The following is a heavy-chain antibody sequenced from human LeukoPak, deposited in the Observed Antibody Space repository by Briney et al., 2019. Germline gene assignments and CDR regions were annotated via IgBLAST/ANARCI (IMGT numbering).Heavy chain of an antibody. V-gene: IGHV3-30*02. Sequence: GGSLRLSCAASGFTFSTYGMHWVRQAPGKGLEWVAFIRYDGSNKYYADSVKGRFTISRDNSKNTLYLQMNSLRAEDTAVYYCAKDAWSGSYYFDYWGQGTLATVSS. CDR3: AKDAWSGSYYFDY. J-gene: IGHJ4*02. CDR2: IRYDGSNK. CDR1: GFTFSTYG. D-gene: IGHD1-26*01.